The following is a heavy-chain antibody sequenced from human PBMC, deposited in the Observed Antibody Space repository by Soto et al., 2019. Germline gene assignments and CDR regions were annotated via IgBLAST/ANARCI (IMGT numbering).Heavy chain of an antibody. D-gene: IGHD6-19*01. CDR3: AKADGEQWLIPHLDN. J-gene: IGHJ4*02. Sequence: GGSLRLSCVASGFNFKKFAMAWVRQAPGEGLGWVSGISCCGGSTSYADSVKGRFSTARDDSKNTLSLQMNGLRVEDTAQYFCAKADGEQWLIPHLDNWGQGTLVTVSS. V-gene: IGHV3-23*01. CDR2: ISCCGGST. CDR1: GFNFKKFA.